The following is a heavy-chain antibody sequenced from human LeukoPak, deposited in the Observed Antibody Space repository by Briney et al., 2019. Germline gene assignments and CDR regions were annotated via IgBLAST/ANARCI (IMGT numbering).Heavy chain of an antibody. CDR1: GFTFSSYW. CDR3: ARDHASNYYDSSGSDMDV. CDR2: IKQDGSEK. Sequence: GGSLRLSCAASGFTFSSYWMSWVRQAPGKGLEWVANIKQDGSEKYYVDSVKGRFTISRDNAKNSLYLQMNSLRAEDTAVYYCARDHASNYYDSSGSDMDVWGKGTTVTVSS. V-gene: IGHV3-7*01. J-gene: IGHJ6*03. D-gene: IGHD3-22*01.